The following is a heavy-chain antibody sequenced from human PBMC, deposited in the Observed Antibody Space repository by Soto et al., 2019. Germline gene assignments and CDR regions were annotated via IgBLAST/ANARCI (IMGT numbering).Heavy chain of an antibody. Sequence: SETLSLTCTVSGGSISSYYWSWIRQPPGKGLEWIGYIYYSGSTNYNPSLKSRVTISVDTSKNQFSLKLSSVTAADTAVYYCASSRVLYYYYYYMDVWGKGTTVTVSS. J-gene: IGHJ6*03. V-gene: IGHV4-59*01. CDR3: ASSRVLYYYYYYMDV. CDR1: GGSISSYY. CDR2: IYYSGST.